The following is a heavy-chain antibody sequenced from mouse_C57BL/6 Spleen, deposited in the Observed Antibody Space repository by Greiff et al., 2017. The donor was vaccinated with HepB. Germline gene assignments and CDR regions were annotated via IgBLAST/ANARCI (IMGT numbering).Heavy chain of an antibody. CDR3: ARNPHYGNYLDY. Sequence: QVQLKQSGPGLVQPSQSLSITCTVSGFSLTSYGVHWVRQSPGKGLEWLGVIWSGGSTDYNAAFISRLSISKDNSKSQVFFKVNSLQADDTAIYYCARNPHYGNYLDYWGQGTTLTVSS. J-gene: IGHJ2*01. D-gene: IGHD2-1*01. CDR1: GFSLTSYG. V-gene: IGHV2-2*01. CDR2: IWSGGST.